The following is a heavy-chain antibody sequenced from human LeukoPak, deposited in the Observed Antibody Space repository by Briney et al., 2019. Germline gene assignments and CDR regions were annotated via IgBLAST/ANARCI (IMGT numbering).Heavy chain of an antibody. CDR1: GYTFTGYY. Sequence: ASVKVSCKASGYTFTGYYMHWVRQAPGQGLEWMGWINPNSGGTNYAQKFQGRVTMTRDTSISTAYMELSRLRSDDTAVYYCAYGRGDSSYSAFDIWGQGTMVTVSS. J-gene: IGHJ3*02. CDR3: AYGRGDSSYSAFDI. V-gene: IGHV1-2*02. CDR2: INPNSGGT. D-gene: IGHD3-22*01.